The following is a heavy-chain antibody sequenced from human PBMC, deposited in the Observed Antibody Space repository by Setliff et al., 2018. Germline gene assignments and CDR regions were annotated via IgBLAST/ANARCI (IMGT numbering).Heavy chain of an antibody. CDR3: ARDVYDFRTGQAGP. V-gene: IGHV3-7*01. CDR1: GFTFSSLW. CDR2: INQGGGDQ. J-gene: IGHJ5*02. Sequence: LRLSCAASGFTFSSLWMSWVRQAPGKGLEWVANINQGGGDQFYVDSVKGRFTISRDNAKNSLYLQMNSLRAEDTAVYYCARDVYDFRTGQAGPWGQGTLVTVSS. D-gene: IGHD3-3*01.